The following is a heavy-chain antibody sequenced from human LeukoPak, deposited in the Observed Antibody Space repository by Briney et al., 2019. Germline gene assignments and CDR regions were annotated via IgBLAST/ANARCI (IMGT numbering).Heavy chain of an antibody. CDR2: IRSKANSYAT. V-gene: IGHV3-73*01. J-gene: IGHJ4*02. Sequence: GGSLKLSCAASGFTFSGSAMHWVRQASGKGLEWVGRIRSKANSYATAYAASVKGRFTISRDDSKNTAYLQMNSLKTEDTAVYYATSGYSGSYYRDYWGQGTLVTVSS. CDR1: GFTFSGSA. D-gene: IGHD1-26*01. CDR3: TSGYSGSYYRDY.